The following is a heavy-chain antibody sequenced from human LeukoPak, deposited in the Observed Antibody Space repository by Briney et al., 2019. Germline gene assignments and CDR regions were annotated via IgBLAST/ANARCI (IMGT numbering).Heavy chain of an antibody. J-gene: IGHJ4*02. D-gene: IGHD6-19*01. Sequence: GGSLRLSCAASGFTFSSYAMHWVRQAPGKGLEWVAVISYDGSNKYYADSVKGRFTISRDNSKNTLYLQMNSLRAEDTAVYYRARDAGWVAGIISPYFDYWGQGTLVTVSS. CDR3: ARDAGWVAGIISPYFDY. V-gene: IGHV3-30-3*01. CDR2: ISYDGSNK. CDR1: GFTFSSYA.